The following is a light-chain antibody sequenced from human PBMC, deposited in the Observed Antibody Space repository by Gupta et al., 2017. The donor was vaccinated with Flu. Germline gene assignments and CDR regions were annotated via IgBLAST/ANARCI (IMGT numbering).Light chain of an antibody. V-gene: IGKV6-21*01. CDR3: LQCDGLPRT. CDR2: YAS. J-gene: IGKJ2*01. CDR1: QNIGRN. Sequence: PGFQSVTPKEKVTITCRASQNIGRNLHWYQQKPEQAPKLLIKYASQSCSGVPSRFSGSGFGTNFTLTINGLEAEDAATYYCLQCDGLPRTFGQGTKLGIK.